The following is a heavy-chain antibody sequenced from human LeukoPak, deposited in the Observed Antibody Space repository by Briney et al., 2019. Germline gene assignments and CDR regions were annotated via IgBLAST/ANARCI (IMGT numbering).Heavy chain of an antibody. Sequence: GGSLILSCAASVYLLSDNDIKWVRQAPAKGLEWISLIYADGSTHYTASVKGRCSITRADSQNTVYLKMNSLRGEDTAVYFCAKRIVPSHPGYWGQGTLVTVSS. J-gene: IGHJ4*02. V-gene: IGHV3-66*04. CDR1: VYLLSDND. D-gene: IGHD2-8*01. CDR2: IYADGST. CDR3: AKRIVPSHPGY.